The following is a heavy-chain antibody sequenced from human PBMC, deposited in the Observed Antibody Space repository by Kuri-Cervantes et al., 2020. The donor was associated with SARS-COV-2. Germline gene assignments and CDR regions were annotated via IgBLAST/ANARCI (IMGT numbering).Heavy chain of an antibody. D-gene: IGHD2-21*02. CDR1: GFTFSSYW. CDR3: ARDRGGGDCYDY. V-gene: IGHV3-7*03. CDR2: IKQDGSEK. J-gene: IGHJ4*02. Sequence: ETLSLTCAASGFTFSSYWMSWVRQAPGKGLEWVANIKQDGSEKYYVDSVKGRFTISRDNAKNSLYLQMNSLRAEDTAVYYCARDRGGGDCYDYWGQGTLVTVSS.